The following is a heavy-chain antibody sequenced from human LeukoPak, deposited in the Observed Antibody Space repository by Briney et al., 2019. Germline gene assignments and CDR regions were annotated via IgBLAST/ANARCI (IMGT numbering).Heavy chain of an antibody. Sequence: GGSLRLSCAASGFTFSSYGMHWVRQAPGKGLEWVAVISYDGSNKYYADSVKGRFTISRDNSKNTLYLQMKTLRAEDTAVYYCAKEAPVASIQLWLGGYFDYWGQGTLVTVSS. CDR3: AKEAPVASIQLWLGGYFDY. V-gene: IGHV3-30*18. J-gene: IGHJ4*02. CDR2: ISYDGSNK. CDR1: GFTFSSYG. D-gene: IGHD5-18*01.